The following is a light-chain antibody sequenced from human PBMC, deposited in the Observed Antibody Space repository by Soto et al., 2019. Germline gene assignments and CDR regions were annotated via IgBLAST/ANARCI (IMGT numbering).Light chain of an antibody. Sequence: QSVLTQSASVSGSPGQSITISCTGTSSDVGTYNYVSWYQQHPGRAPKLLIYDVSNRPSGVSNRFSGSKSGNTASLTISGLQAEDEADYYCSSFTCSYTYVFGTGTKVTVL. CDR3: SSFTCSYTYV. V-gene: IGLV2-14*03. CDR1: SSDVGTYNY. J-gene: IGLJ1*01. CDR2: DVS.